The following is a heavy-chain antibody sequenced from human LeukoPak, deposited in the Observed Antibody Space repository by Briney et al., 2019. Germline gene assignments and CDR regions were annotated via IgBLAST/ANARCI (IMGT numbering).Heavy chain of an antibody. CDR1: GGSVSSGSYY. D-gene: IGHD6-13*01. CDR2: IYYSGST. V-gene: IGHV4-61*01. Sequence: SETLSLTCTVSGGSVSSGSYYWSWIRQPPGKGLEWIGYIYYSGSTNYNPSLKSRVTISVDTSKNQFSLKLSSVTAADTAVYYCVRAPRDSSTMLDYWGQGTLVTVSS. J-gene: IGHJ4*02. CDR3: VRAPRDSSTMLDY.